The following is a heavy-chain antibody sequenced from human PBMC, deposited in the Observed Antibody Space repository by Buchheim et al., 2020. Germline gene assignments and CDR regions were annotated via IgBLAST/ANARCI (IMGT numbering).Heavy chain of an antibody. Sequence: QVQLVQSGAEVKKPGSSVKVSCKASGGTFSSYAISWVRQAPGQGLEWMGGIIPIFGTANYAQKFQGRVTITADKSTSTAYMELSSLRSEDTAVYYCASATRFLEWLSPSDYYYDMDVWGKGTT. CDR3: ASATRFLEWLSPSDYYYDMDV. CDR1: GGTFSSYA. CDR2: IIPIFGTA. V-gene: IGHV1-69*06. J-gene: IGHJ6*03. D-gene: IGHD3-3*01.